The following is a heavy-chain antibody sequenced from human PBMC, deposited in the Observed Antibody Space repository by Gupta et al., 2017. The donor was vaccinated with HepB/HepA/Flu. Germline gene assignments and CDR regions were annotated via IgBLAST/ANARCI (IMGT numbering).Heavy chain of an antibody. CDR2: IYYSGYT. CDR1: GGSIHSISHY. J-gene: IGHJ6*02. CDR3: ARRACSAGTCQTLGWETNGFDV. V-gene: IGHV4-39*01. Sequence: QLQLQESGPGLVKPSDSLSLTCTVSGGSIHSISHYWGWIRQPPGKGLEWIGAIYYSGYTYYNPSLESRVTMSIDTSKNQFSLRLRYVTAADTAVYYCARRACSAGTCQTLGWETNGFDVWGQGTTVTVSS. D-gene: IGHD2-15*01.